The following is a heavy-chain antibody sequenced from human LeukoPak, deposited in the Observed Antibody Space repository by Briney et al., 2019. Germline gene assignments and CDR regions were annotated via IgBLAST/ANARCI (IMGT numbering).Heavy chain of an antibody. CDR1: GFSFSSYW. Sequence: GGSLRLSCAASGFSFSSYWLHWVRQTPGKGLVWISRIKNDGSRVTYADSVKGRFTISRDNAKKTLFLQLNSLRAEDTAVYFCAREHALAKYLDYWGQGTLVTVSS. D-gene: IGHD2-2*01. V-gene: IGHV3-74*03. J-gene: IGHJ4*02. CDR2: IKNDGSRV. CDR3: AREHALAKYLDY.